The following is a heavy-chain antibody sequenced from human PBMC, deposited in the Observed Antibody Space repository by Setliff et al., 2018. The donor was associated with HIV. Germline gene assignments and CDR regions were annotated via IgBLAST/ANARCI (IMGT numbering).Heavy chain of an antibody. Sequence: SETLSLTCTVSGGSIMSDGYYWNWIRQRPGKGLEYIGYITHTGSTYYNPSLESRVTISIDTSKNQFSLSLTSVTAADTAVYYCANFLNSGGWNPGYFEHWGQGTLVTVSS. V-gene: IGHV4-31*03. D-gene: IGHD6-19*01. CDR1: GGSIMSDGYY. J-gene: IGHJ1*01. CDR3: ANFLNSGGWNPGYFEH. CDR2: ITHTGST.